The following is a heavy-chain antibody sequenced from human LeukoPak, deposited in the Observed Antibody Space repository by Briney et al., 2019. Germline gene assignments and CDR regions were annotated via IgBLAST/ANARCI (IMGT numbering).Heavy chain of an antibody. Sequence: ASVKVSCKASGYALTGYYFHWVRQAPGQGLEWIGWINPNIGDTNYAEKFQGRVTLTRDTSINIAYMELSRLTSDDTAVYYCARSSGFSYYFDYWGQGTLVTVSS. V-gene: IGHV1-2*02. D-gene: IGHD3-22*01. CDR1: GYALTGYY. J-gene: IGHJ4*02. CDR2: INPNIGDT. CDR3: ARSSGFSYYFDY.